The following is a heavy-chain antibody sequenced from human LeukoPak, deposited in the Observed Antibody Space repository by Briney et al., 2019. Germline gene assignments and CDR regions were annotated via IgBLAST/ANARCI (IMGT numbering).Heavy chain of an antibody. J-gene: IGHJ6*04. CDR3: ARATTVTTWLDV. V-gene: IGHV3-30*02. CDR2: IRYDGSNK. CDR1: GFSFSSYG. Sequence: AGSLTLSCAASGFSFSSYGLHWVRQAPAKGLEWVAFIRYDGSNKYYADSVKGRFTISRDNSKNTLYLQMNSLRAEDTAVYYCARATTVTTWLDVGGKGTTVTISS. D-gene: IGHD4-17*01.